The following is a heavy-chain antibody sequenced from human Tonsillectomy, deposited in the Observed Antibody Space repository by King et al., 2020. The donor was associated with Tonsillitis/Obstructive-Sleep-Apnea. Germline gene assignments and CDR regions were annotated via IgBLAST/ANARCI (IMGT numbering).Heavy chain of an antibody. CDR3: ARLDIAVVPAAMSDAFDI. J-gene: IGHJ3*02. Sequence: VQLQQWGAGLLKPSENLSVTCAVYGGSFSGYYWSWIRQPPGKGLEWIGEINHSGSTNYNPSLKSRVTISLDMSKNQFSLKLTSVTAADTAVYYCARLDIAVVPAAMSDAFDIWGQGTMVTVSS. CDR2: INHSGST. V-gene: IGHV4-34*01. D-gene: IGHD2-2*03. CDR1: GGSFSGYY.